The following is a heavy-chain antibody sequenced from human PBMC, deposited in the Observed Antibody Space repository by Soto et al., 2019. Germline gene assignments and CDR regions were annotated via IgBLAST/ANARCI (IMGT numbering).Heavy chain of an antibody. CDR1: GFIFSDYA. CDR3: AKVHTLGIRDSGMDV. J-gene: IGHJ6*02. D-gene: IGHD7-27*01. Sequence: GGSLRLSCAASGFIFSDYAMSWLRQAPGKGLEWVSSISSTSIYIFYADSVTGRFAISRDNAKNSLYLQMNSLRVEDTAVYYCAKVHTLGIRDSGMDVWGQGTTVNVSS. CDR2: ISSTSIYI. V-gene: IGHV3-21*01.